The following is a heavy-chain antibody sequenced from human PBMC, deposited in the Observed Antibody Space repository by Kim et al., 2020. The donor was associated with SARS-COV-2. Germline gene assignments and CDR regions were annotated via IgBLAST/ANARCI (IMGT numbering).Heavy chain of an antibody. D-gene: IGHD3-16*01. CDR1: GFTFDDYG. J-gene: IGHJ4*02. Sequence: GGSLRLSCAASGFTFDDYGMSWVRQAPGKGLGWVSGINRNSDSTGYADSVKGRFTISRDNAKNSLFLQMNSPRAEDTALYHCVRGYAGGPFDLWGQGTLVTASS. V-gene: IGHV3-20*01. CDR3: VRGYAGGPFDL. CDR2: INRNSDST.